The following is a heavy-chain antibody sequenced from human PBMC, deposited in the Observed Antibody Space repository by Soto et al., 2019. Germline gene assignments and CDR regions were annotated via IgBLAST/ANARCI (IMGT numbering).Heavy chain of an antibody. CDR3: AKNVMFWAITMVRGVTFYFDY. CDR1: GFTFSSYA. CDR2: ISGSGGST. J-gene: IGHJ4*02. Sequence: GGSLRLSCAASGFTFSSYAMSWVRQAPGKGLEWVSAISGSGGSTYYADSVKGRFTISRDNSKNTLYLQMNSLRAEDTAVYYCAKNVMFWAITMVRGVTFYFDYWGQGTLVTVSS. V-gene: IGHV3-23*01. D-gene: IGHD3-10*01.